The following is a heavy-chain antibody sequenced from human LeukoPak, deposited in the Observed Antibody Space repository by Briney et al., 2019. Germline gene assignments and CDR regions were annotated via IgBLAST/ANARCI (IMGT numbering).Heavy chain of an antibody. Sequence: PSETLSLTCTVSGGSISSSSYYWGWIRQPPGKGLEWIGSIYYSGSTYYNPSLKSRVTISVDTSKNQFSLKLSSVTAADTAVYYCASSPMWFGELFGSYYMDVWGKGTTVTISS. D-gene: IGHD3-10*01. CDR2: IYYSGST. CDR3: ASSPMWFGELFGSYYMDV. J-gene: IGHJ6*03. CDR1: GGSISSSSYY. V-gene: IGHV4-39*07.